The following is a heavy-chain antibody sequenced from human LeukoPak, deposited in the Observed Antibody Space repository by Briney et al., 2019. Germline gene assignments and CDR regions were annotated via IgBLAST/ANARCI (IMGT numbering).Heavy chain of an antibody. CDR3: ARDPLDSSDDAFDI. D-gene: IGHD3-16*02. Sequence: GASVKVSCKASAYTFTGYYMHWVRQDPGQGLEWMGLINPNSGGTNYAQKFQGRVTMTRDTSINTVYLELSRLRSDDTAVYYCARDPLDSSDDAFDIWGQGTMVTVSS. CDR1: AYTFTGYY. V-gene: IGHV1-2*02. CDR2: INPNSGGT. J-gene: IGHJ3*02.